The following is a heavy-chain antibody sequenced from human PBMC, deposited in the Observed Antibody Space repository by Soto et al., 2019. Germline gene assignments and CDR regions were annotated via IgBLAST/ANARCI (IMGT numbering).Heavy chain of an antibody. J-gene: IGHJ3*02. D-gene: IGHD2-15*01. CDR3: ARDPLYCSGGACYGHAFDI. CDR1: GGSISSYY. V-gene: IGHV4-59*01. Sequence: SETLSLTCTVSGGSISSYYWNWIRQPPGKGLEWIGYIYYSGSTNYNPSLKSRVSISEDTSKNQVSLRLNSVTAADTAVYYCARDPLYCSGGACYGHAFDIWGQGTMVTVSS. CDR2: IYYSGST.